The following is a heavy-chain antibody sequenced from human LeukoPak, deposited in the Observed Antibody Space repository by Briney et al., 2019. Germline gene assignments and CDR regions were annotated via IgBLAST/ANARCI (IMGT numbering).Heavy chain of an antibody. CDR1: GFTVSSNY. D-gene: IGHD1-26*01. J-gene: IGHJ4*02. CDR3: AKDVGKWESLHFFDY. CDR2: ISGSGAST. V-gene: IGHV3-23*01. Sequence: GGSLRLSCAASGFTVSSNYMSWVRQAPGKGLEWISGISGSGASTYYADSVTGRFTISRDNSRNTLYLRMNSLRGDDTAVYYCAKDVGKWESLHFFDYWGQGTLVTVSS.